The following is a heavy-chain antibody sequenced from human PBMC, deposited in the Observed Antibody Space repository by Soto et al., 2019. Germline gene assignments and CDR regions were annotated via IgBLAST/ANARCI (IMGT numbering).Heavy chain of an antibody. Sequence: PSETLSLTCTVSGGSISSGDYYWSWIRQPPGKGLEWIGYIYYSGSTYYNPSLKSRVTISVDTSKNQFSLKLSSVTAADTAVYYCARVTLGVSSLGGYYYRMDFRAHGTSGTVS. CDR2: IYYSGST. CDR1: GGSISSGDYY. CDR3: ARVTLGVSSLGGYYYRMDF. D-gene: IGHD3-16*01. J-gene: IGHJ6*02. V-gene: IGHV4-30-4*01.